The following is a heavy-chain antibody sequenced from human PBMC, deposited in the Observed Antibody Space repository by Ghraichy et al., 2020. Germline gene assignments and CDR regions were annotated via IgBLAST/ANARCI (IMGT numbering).Heavy chain of an antibody. Sequence: SVKVSCKTSGVSVLSHSISWVRQSPRQGLEWMGKIIPLLGRTNFAQKFQDRVTLTADKSAGTVFMELSSLTSDDTAVYYCARLHDSRGYDIFDYWGTGSLVTVSS. V-gene: IGHV1-69*02. CDR3: ARLHDSRGYDIFDY. J-gene: IGHJ4*02. CDR1: GVSVLSHS. CDR2: IIPLLGRT. D-gene: IGHD3-22*01.